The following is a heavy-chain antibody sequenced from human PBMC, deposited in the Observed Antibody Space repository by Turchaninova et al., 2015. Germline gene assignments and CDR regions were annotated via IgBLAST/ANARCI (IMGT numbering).Heavy chain of an antibody. V-gene: IGHV4-39*07. Sequence: QLQLQESGPGLVKPSETMSLPSTVSGGSISSTSYYWGWIRQPPGKGLEWIGITYYSGSTYYNPSLKSRVTMSLDTSKNQFSLKLSSVTAADTAVYYCARQGATYSFDLWGQGTLVTVSS. D-gene: IGHD1-26*01. J-gene: IGHJ4*02. CDR1: GGSISSTSYY. CDR3: ARQGATYSFDL. CDR2: TYYSGST.